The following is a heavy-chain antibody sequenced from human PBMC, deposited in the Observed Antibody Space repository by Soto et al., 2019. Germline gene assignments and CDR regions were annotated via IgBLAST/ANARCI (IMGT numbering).Heavy chain of an antibody. J-gene: IGHJ4*02. CDR2: NYYSGTT. V-gene: IGHV4-59*01. D-gene: IGHD5-12*01. CDR1: GVSISSYY. Sequence: SETLSLTCAVSGVSISSYYWSWIRQPPGKGLDWIGYNYYSGTTNYNPSLKSRVTISVDTSKNKFLLSLTSVTAAETAVYYCVREAYIGPPQEIDNWGPGTLLPVS. CDR3: VREAYIGPPQEIDN.